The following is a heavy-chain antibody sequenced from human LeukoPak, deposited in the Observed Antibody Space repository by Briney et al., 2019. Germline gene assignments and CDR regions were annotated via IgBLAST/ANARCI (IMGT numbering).Heavy chain of an antibody. CDR3: ARDRYSSSWDSAFDI. J-gene: IGHJ3*02. V-gene: IGHV3-48*03. CDR1: GFTFSSYE. CDR2: ISSSGSTI. D-gene: IGHD6-13*01. Sequence: GGSLRLSCAASGFTFSSYEMNWVRQAPGKGLEWVSYISSSGSTIYYADSVKGRFTISRDNAKNSLYLQMNSLRAEDTAVYYCARDRYSSSWDSAFDIWGQGTMVTVSS.